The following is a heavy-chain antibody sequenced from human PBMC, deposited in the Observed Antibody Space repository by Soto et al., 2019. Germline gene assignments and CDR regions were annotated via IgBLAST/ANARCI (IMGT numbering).Heavy chain of an antibody. CDR2: IYWDDDK. CDR1: GFSLSTSGVG. J-gene: IGHJ4*02. CDR3: AHRRSGYFDS. V-gene: IGHV2-5*02. Sequence: SGPTLVNPTQTLTLTCTFSGFSLSTSGVGVGWIRQPPGKALEWLALIYWDDDKRYSPSLKRGLTITKDASKNQVVPTMTNVDPVDTATYYCAHRRSGYFDSWGQGTLVTVSS.